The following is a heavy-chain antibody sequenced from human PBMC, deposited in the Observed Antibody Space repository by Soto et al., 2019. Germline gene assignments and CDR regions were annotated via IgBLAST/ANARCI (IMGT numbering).Heavy chain of an antibody. V-gene: IGHV1-18*01. CDR1: GYTFKNYG. J-gene: IGHJ4*02. D-gene: IGHD6-19*01. CDR2: ITTYNGNR. Sequence: QVQWVQSGPEVKNPGASVKVSCKASGYTFKNYGIKWVRQAPGQGLEWVGWITTYNGNRYSAEKFQGRVTMTTDTSTSTTYMELRSLTSDDTGVYYCARDAQPKGVAADGASDYWGQGTLVTVSS. CDR3: ARDAQPKGVAADGASDY.